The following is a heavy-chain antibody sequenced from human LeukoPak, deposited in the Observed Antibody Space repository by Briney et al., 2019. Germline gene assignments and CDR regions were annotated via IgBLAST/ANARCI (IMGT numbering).Heavy chain of an antibody. J-gene: IGHJ3*02. CDR1: GGSFSGYY. V-gene: IGHV4-34*01. CDR2: INHSGST. Sequence: SETLSLTCAVYGGSFSGYYWSWIRQPPGEGLEWIGEINHSGSTDYNPSLKSRVTISVDTSKNQFSLKLSSVTAADMAVYYCARATAFFDIWGQGTMVTVSS. CDR3: ARATAFFDI.